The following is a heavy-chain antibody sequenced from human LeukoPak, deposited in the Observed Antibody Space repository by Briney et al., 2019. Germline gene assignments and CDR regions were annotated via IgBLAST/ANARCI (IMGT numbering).Heavy chain of an antibody. J-gene: IGHJ6*03. V-gene: IGHV4-39*07. D-gene: IGHD2-2*02. CDR2: FYYSGSI. Sequence: SETLSLTCIVSGGSISSTSYYWGWIRQSPGKGLEWIGSFYYSGSIFDNRSLRSRVTISIDTSKNQFSLKLSSVTAADTAVYYCARDLGCSSTSCYTRYYYYMDVWGKGTTVTVSS. CDR3: ARDLGCSSTSCYTRYYYYMDV. CDR1: GGSISSTSYY.